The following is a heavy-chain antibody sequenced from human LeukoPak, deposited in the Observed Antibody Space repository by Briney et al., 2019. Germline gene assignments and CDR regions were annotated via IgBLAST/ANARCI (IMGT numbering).Heavy chain of an antibody. CDR1: GFTFSSSA. D-gene: IGHD6-19*01. CDR3: AKDSSAVAGPEGSYDI. V-gene: IGHV3-23*01. Sequence: PGGSLRLSCAASGFTFSSSALSRVRQAPGKGLEWVSAISGSGGRTYYADSVKGRFTISRDNSRNSLFLQMNSLKDEDTAVYYCAKDSSAVAGPEGSYDIWGQGTMVTVSS. CDR2: ISGSGGRT. J-gene: IGHJ3*02.